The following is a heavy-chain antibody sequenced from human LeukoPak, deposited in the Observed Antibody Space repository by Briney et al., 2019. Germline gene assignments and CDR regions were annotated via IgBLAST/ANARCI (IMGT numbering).Heavy chain of an antibody. CDR2: IIPIFGRA. V-gene: IGHV1-69*06. Sequence: GASVKVSCKAAGDTISAYSLNWVRQAPGQGLEWMGGIIPIFGRAYYAQNFQGRVTITADKSTSTAYTELSSLGSEDTAIYYCAKGRGRLHVNRGVYNYHYYMEVWGTGTTVIVS. CDR3: AKGRGRLHVNRGVYNYHYYMEV. D-gene: IGHD3-10*01. CDR1: GDTISAYS. J-gene: IGHJ6*03.